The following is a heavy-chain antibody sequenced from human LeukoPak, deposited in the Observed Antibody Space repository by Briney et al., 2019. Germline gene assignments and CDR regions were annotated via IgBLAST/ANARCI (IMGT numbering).Heavy chain of an antibody. CDR2: IIPIFGTA. J-gene: IGHJ5*02. Sequence: SVKVSCKASGGTFSSYAISWVRQAPGQGLEWMGGIIPIFGTANYAQKFQGRVTITADESTSTAYMELSSLRSEDTAVYYCVRAIIEQQLLINWFDPWGQGTLVTVSS. CDR3: VRAIIEQQLLINWFDP. D-gene: IGHD6-13*01. CDR1: GGTFSSYA. V-gene: IGHV1-69*01.